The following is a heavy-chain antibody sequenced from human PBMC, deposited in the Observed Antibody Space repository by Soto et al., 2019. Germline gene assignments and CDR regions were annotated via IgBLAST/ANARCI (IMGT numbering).Heavy chain of an antibody. CDR2: IYYSGST. CDR1: GGSVSGGSYY. V-gene: IGHV4-61*01. J-gene: IGHJ4*02. Sequence: SETLSLTCTVSGGSVSGGSYYWSWIRQPPGKGLEWIGYIYYSGSTNYNPSLKSRVTISVDTSKNQFSLKLSSVTAADTAVYYCXREYYGFWSGSNYYFDYWGQGTLVTVSS. D-gene: IGHD3-3*01. CDR3: XREYYGFWSGSNYYFDY.